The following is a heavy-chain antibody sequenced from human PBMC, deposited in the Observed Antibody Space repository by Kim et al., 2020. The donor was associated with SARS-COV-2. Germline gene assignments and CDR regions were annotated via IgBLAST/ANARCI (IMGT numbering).Heavy chain of an antibody. CDR3: AIPQSITMIFGMDV. CDR1: GHTFITNG. D-gene: IGHD3-22*01. CDR2: ISPYSGDT. Sequence: ASVKVSCKAPGHTFITNGISWVRQAPGQGLEWIGWISPYSGDTKYAQKLQGRVTMTTDTSTSTAYMELRSLISDDTAVYYCAIPQSITMIFGMDVWGQGTTVTVSS. V-gene: IGHV1-18*01. J-gene: IGHJ6*02.